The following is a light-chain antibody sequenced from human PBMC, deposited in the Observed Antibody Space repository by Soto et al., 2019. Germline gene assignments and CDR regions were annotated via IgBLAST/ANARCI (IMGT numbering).Light chain of an antibody. Sequence: EIVMTHSPATLYVSPGERATLSCRASQSVSSNLAWYQQKPGQAPRLLIYGASTRATGIPARFSGSGSGTEFTLTISSLQSEDFAVYYCQQYNNWPPYTFGQGTKLEIK. CDR1: QSVSSN. CDR2: GAS. J-gene: IGKJ2*01. CDR3: QQYNNWPPYT. V-gene: IGKV3-15*01.